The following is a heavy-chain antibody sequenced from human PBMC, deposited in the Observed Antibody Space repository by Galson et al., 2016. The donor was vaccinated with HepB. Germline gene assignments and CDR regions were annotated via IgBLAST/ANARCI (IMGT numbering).Heavy chain of an antibody. CDR1: GFTFDDYA. Sequence: SLRLSCAASGFTFDDYAMHWVRQAPGKGLEWVSGISWNSDSIGYADSVRGRFTISRDNAKNSLYLQMNSLRPKDTALYYCARNSSAYYYVSFYYYAMDVWGQGTTVTVSS. D-gene: IGHD3-22*01. J-gene: IGHJ6*02. CDR3: ARNSSAYYYVSFYYYAMDV. CDR2: ISWNSDSI. V-gene: IGHV3-9*01.